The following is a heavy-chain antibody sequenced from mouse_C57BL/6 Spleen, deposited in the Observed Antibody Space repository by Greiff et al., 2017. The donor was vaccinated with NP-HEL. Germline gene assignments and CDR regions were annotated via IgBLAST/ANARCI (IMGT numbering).Heavy chain of an antibody. CDR1: GFSLTSYG. D-gene: IGHD1-1*02. J-gene: IGHJ3*01. CDR2: IWGVGST. CDR3: ASDMGGFAY. V-gene: IGHV2-6*01. Sequence: VQLQQSGPGLVAPSQSLSITCTVSGFSLTSYGVDWVRQSPGKGLEWLGVIWGVGSTNYNSALKSRLSISKDNSKSQVFLKMNSLQTDDTAMYYCASDMGGFAYWGQGTLVTVSA.